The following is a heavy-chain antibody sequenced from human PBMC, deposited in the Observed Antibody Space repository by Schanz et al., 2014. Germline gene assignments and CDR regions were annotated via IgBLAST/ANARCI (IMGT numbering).Heavy chain of an antibody. V-gene: IGHV1-46*01. CDR2: IHPSGGST. Sequence: QVQLVQSGAEVKKPGASVKVSCKASGYTFTVYYMHWVRQAPGQGPEWMGIIHPSGGSTNYAQQFLGRLTMTRDTSTNTVYMNLSSLTSADTAVYYCARGFLASGGKTFDCWGQGTLVTVSS. CDR1: GYTFTVYY. D-gene: IGHD1-26*01. CDR3: ARGFLASGGKTFDC. J-gene: IGHJ4*02.